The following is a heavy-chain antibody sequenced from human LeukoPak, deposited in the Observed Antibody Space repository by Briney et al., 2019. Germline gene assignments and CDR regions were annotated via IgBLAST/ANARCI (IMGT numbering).Heavy chain of an antibody. J-gene: IGHJ6*02. CDR1: GFTFSSYS. D-gene: IGHD6-6*01. Sequence: GGSLRLSCAASGFTFSSYSMNWVRQAPGKGLEWVSYISSSSSTIYYADSVKGRFTISRDNAKNSLYLQMNSLRAEDTAVYYCASLYSSSSSYYYYGMDVWGQGTTVTVSS. CDR3: ASLYSSSSSYYYYGMDV. CDR2: ISSSSSTI. V-gene: IGHV3-48*01.